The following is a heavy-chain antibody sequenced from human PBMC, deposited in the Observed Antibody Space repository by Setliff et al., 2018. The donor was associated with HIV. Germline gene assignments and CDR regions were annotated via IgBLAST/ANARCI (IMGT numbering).Heavy chain of an antibody. CDR1: GYTFTDFY. V-gene: IGHV1-2*06. D-gene: IGHD5-12*01. CDR3: ARAHFLVAMTRNWFDP. J-gene: IGHJ5*02. CDR2: INPKSGVA. Sequence: RASVKVSCKPSGYTFTDFYIHWVRQAPGQGLEWIGRINPKSGVADYLKKFQGRVTMTTDTSTNTAHMELIRPRFDDTAVYYCARAHFLVAMTRNWFDPWGQGTLVTVSS.